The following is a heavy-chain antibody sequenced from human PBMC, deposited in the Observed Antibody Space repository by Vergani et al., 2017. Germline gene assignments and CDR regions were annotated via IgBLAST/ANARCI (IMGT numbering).Heavy chain of an antibody. CDR1: GGSFSGYY. CDR3: ARGRVLRGVIPGY. J-gene: IGHJ4*02. V-gene: IGHV4-34*01. CDR2: INYSGST. Sequence: QVQLQQWGAGLLKPSETLSLTCAVYGGSFSGYYWSWIRQPPGRGLEWIGEINYSGSTNYNPSLKSRVTISTDTSKNHFSLKLSSVTAADTAVYYCARGRVLRGVIPGYWGQGSLVTVSS. D-gene: IGHD3-10*01.